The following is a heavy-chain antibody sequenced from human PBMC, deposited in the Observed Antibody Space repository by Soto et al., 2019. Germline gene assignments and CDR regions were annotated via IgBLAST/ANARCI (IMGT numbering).Heavy chain of an antibody. D-gene: IGHD5-18*01. Sequence: EVQLVESGGGLVQPGGSLRLSCTASGFIFSSYSMNWVRQAPGKGLEWVSSISSSSSYIYYADSVKGRFTISRDNAKNSLYLQMNSLRAEDTAVYYCAREGGQLWFRGAFDIWGQGTMVTVSS. CDR3: AREGGQLWFRGAFDI. CDR2: ISSSSSYI. CDR1: GFIFSSYS. V-gene: IGHV3-21*01. J-gene: IGHJ3*02.